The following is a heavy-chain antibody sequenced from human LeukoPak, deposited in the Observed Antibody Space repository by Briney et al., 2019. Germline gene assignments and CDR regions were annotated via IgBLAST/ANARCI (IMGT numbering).Heavy chain of an antibody. D-gene: IGHD1-14*01. CDR3: ARGGLGGFNPGAY. Sequence: SETLSLTCTLSLDSTTSNSWSWVRQPPGKGLEWIGEIYRRGSPNYNPSLQSPVTLSIDRSRNQIGMVLSSVTDPDTAACNSARGGLGGFNPGAYWGQGILVTVSS. V-gene: IGHV4-4*02. CDR1: LDSTTSNS. CDR2: IYRRGSP. J-gene: IGHJ4*02.